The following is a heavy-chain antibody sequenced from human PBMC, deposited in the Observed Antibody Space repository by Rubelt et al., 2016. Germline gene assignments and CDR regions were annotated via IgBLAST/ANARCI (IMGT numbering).Heavy chain of an antibody. CDR2: IFWDDDK. CDR3: ARYITTCEAFDS. CDR1: GFSLSTSGVA. Sequence: QITLKESGPTLMKPTQTLTLTCTFSGFSLSTSGVAVGWIRQPPGKALEWLTLIFWDDDKRYSQSLKSRRPSTKDTSKNQVVTTMTNVDPEDTATYYCARYITTCEAFDSWGQGTMVTVSS. D-gene: IGHD1-14*01. V-gene: IGHV2-5*02. J-gene: IGHJ3*02.